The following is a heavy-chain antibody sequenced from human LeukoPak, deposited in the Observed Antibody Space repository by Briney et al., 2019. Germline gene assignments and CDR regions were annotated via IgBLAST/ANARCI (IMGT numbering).Heavy chain of an antibody. CDR1: GYTFTSYD. V-gene: IGHV1-8*03. CDR2: MNPNSGNT. D-gene: IGHD3-10*01. J-gene: IGHJ4*02. CDR3: ARGPMVRGVTTFDY. Sequence: ASVKVSCKASGYTFTSYDINWARQATGQGPEWMGWMNPNSGNTGYAQKFQGRVTITRNTSISTAYMELSSLRSEDTAVYYCARGPMVRGVTTFDYWGQGTLVTVSS.